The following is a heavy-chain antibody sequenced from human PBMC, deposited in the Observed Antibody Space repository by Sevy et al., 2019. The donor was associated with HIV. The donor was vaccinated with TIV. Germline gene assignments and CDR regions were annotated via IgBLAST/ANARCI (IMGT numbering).Heavy chain of an antibody. D-gene: IGHD6-13*01. CDR1: GFTVSSYY. J-gene: IGHJ4*02. Sequence: GGYLRLSCATSGFTVSSYYMSWVRQAPGKGLEWVSLIYSGGNTYYADSVKGRFTISRDNSKNTLYLQMNSLRAEDTAVYYCARGLFGTSSYWGQGTLVTVSS. V-gene: IGHV3-53*01. CDR2: IYSGGNT. CDR3: ARGLFGTSSY.